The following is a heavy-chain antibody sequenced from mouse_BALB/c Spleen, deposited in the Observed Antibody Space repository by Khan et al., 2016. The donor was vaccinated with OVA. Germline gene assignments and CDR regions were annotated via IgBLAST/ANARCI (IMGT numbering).Heavy chain of an antibody. CDR2: IWGGGYT. CDR1: GFSLTDHG. V-gene: IGHV2-6-5*01. D-gene: IGHD1-1*02. Sequence: VELVESGPGLVAPSQSLSITCTVSGFSLTDHGVSWIRQPPGKGLEWLGVIWGGGYTYYISVPKSTLSISKDNSKSQVFLKMNSLQTDDTSMYYCAKQIWSPYESMDYWGQGTSVTVSS. CDR3: AKQIWSPYESMDY. J-gene: IGHJ4*01.